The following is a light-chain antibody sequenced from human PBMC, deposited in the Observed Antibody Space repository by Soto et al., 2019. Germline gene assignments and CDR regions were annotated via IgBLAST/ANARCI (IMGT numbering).Light chain of an antibody. CDR3: SAYTSSSVV. Sequence: QSVLTQPASVSGSPGQSITISCTGTSSDVGGYNSVSWYQQHPGKAPKLMIYDVSNRPSGVSNRFSGSKSGNTASLTISGLHAEDEADYYCSAYTSSSVVFGGGTKLTVL. V-gene: IGLV2-14*01. J-gene: IGLJ2*01. CDR2: DVS. CDR1: SSDVGGYNS.